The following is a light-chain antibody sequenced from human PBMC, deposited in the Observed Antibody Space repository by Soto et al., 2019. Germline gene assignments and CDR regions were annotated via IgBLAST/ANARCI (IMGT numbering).Light chain of an antibody. V-gene: IGKV3-11*01. CDR1: QSVKTF. CDR3: QQRSNWPPIT. J-gene: IGKJ5*01. CDR2: DAS. Sequence: EVVMTQSPATLSVSPGERATLSCRASQSVKTFLFWYQQRPGQAPRLLIHDASHRAAGIPARFSGSGFGTDFTLTISSLEPEDAAVYYCQQRSNWPPITFGQGTRLEIK.